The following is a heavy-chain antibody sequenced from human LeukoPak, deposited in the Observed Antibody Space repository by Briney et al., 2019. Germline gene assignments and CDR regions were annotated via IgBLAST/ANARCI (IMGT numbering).Heavy chain of an antibody. Sequence: SETLSLTCTVSGGSITNYYWSWIRQPPGKGLEWVACIYCSGSANDNPSLTSRVTISVDTCKNQFSLRLTSVTAPDTAVYYCERIPFSIYYSSETPPSHFDYWGQGTLVTVSS. CDR2: IYCSGSA. D-gene: IGHD3-10*01. J-gene: IGHJ4*02. V-gene: IGHV4-59*13. CDR1: GGSITNYY. CDR3: ERIPFSIYYSSETPPSHFDY.